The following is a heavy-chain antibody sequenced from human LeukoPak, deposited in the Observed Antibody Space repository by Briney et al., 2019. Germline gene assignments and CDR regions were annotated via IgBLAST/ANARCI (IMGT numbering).Heavy chain of an antibody. CDR2: ISYDGSNK. J-gene: IGHJ6*02. Sequence: GGSLRLSCAASGFTFSSYAMHWVRQAPGKGLEWVAVISYDGSNKYYADSVKGRFTISRDNSKNTLYLQMNSLRAEDTAVYYCARVGDSGAVAHGTDVSGQGTTVTVSS. CDR3: ARVGDSGAVAHGTDV. CDR1: GFTFSSYA. D-gene: IGHD6-19*01. V-gene: IGHV3-30*04.